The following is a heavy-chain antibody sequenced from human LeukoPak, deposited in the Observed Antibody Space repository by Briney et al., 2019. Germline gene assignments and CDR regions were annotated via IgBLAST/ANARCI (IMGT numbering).Heavy chain of an antibody. CDR2: ISYDGSNK. Sequence: PGRSLRLSCAASGFTFSSYGMHWVRQAPGKGLEWVAVISYDGSNKYYADSVKGRFTISRDNSKNTLYLQMNSLRAEDTAVYYCAKDLGCSSTSCYTAHYGMDVWGQGTTVTVSS. D-gene: IGHD2-2*02. J-gene: IGHJ6*02. CDR3: AKDLGCSSTSCYTAHYGMDV. CDR1: GFTFSSYG. V-gene: IGHV3-30*18.